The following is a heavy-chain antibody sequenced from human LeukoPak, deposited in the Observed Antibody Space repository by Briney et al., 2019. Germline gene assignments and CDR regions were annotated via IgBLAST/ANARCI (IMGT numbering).Heavy chain of an antibody. CDR2: ISGSGGST. CDR1: GFTFSSYA. D-gene: IGHD6-19*01. V-gene: IGHV3-23*01. Sequence: GGSLRLSCAASGFTFSSYAMSWVRQAPGKGLEWVLAISGSGGSTYYADSVKGRFTISRDNSKNTLYLQMNSLRAEDTAVYYCAPRVGQWLVKGFDYWGQGTLVTVSS. J-gene: IGHJ4*02. CDR3: APRVGQWLVKGFDY.